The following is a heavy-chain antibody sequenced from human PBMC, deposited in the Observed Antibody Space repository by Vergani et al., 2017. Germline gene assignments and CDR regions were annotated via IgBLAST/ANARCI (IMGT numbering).Heavy chain of an antibody. J-gene: IGHJ4*02. V-gene: IGHV3-23*01. Sequence: EVQLLESGGGLVQPGGSLRLSCAASGFTFSSYAMSWGRQAPGKGLEWVSTISATDGSIYYTDSVKGHFTISRDNSKNTLFLQMNSLRAEDTAMYFCAKCAGRKPPPRYFDFWGQGTLVTVSS. D-gene: IGHD2-15*01. CDR2: ISATDGSI. CDR3: AKCAGRKPPPRYFDF. CDR1: GFTFSSYA.